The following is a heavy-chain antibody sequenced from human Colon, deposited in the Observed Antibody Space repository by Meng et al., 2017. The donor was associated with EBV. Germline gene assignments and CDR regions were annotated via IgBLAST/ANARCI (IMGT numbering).Heavy chain of an antibody. Sequence: GAQLLSARGSSFPTCCLYVGSFRDNTWAWVPHPPGKGLEWIGEIDHRGNTKYNPSLKSRVTISLDTSKKQFSLKVSSVTAADSAVYYCARRGPSGNFSPWSQGALVTVSS. CDR3: ARRGPSGNFSP. CDR2: IDHRGNT. V-gene: IGHV4-34*01. J-gene: IGHJ5*02. D-gene: IGHD3-10*01. CDR1: VGSFRDNT.